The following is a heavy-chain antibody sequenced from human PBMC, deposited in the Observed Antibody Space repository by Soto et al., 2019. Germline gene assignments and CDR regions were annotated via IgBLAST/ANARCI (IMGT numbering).Heavy chain of an antibody. D-gene: IGHD4-17*01. CDR2: IYYSGST. CDR3: ARHATVTTMYIYFDY. V-gene: IGHV4-39*01. Sequence: SETLSLTCTVSGGSISSSSYYWGWICQPPGKGLEWIGSIYYSGSTYYNPSLKSRVTISVDTSKNQFSLKLSSVTAADTAVYYCARHATVTTMYIYFDYWGQGTLVTVSS. J-gene: IGHJ4*02. CDR1: GGSISSSSYY.